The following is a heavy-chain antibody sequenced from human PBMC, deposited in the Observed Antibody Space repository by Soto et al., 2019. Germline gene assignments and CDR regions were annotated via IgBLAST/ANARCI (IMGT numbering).Heavy chain of an antibody. CDR3: TTDSLFTGQLVRMDN. V-gene: IGHV3-15*07. Sequence: GGSLRLSCAASGFTFSDAWINWVRQAPGKGLEWVGRIKSKTGGGTTDFAAPVKGRFAISRDDSRDMVYMQMYSLKTDDTAVYYCTTDSLFTGQLVRMDNWGHGTLVTVSS. D-gene: IGHD3-9*01. J-gene: IGHJ4*01. CDR2: IKSKTGGGTT. CDR1: GFTFSDAW.